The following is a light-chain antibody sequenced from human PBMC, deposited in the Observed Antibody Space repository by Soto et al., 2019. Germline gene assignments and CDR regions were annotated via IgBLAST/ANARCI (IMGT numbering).Light chain of an antibody. V-gene: IGKV3-15*01. Sequence: EIVLTQYPATLSLSPGERATLSCRASQSVSSSLAWYQQKPGQAPRLLIYGASTRATGIPARFSGSGSGTEFTLTISSLQSEDFAVYFCQQYNNWPSVTFGQGTKVDIK. CDR2: GAS. CDR1: QSVSSS. CDR3: QQYNNWPSVT. J-gene: IGKJ1*01.